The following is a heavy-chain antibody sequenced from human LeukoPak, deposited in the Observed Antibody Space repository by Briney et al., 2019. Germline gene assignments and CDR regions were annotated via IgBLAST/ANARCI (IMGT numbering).Heavy chain of an antibody. CDR1: GYTFTSYY. V-gene: IGHV1-46*01. J-gene: IGHJ5*02. D-gene: IGHD1-26*01. CDR3: ARDNSVGDNAWWFDP. CDR2: INPTGGST. Sequence: AASVKVSCKASGYTFTSYYMHWVRPAPGQGLEWMGLINPTGGSTGYAQKFQGRVTMTRDMSTSTDYMELSSLRSEDTAIYYGARDNSVGDNAWWFDPWGQGTLVTVSS.